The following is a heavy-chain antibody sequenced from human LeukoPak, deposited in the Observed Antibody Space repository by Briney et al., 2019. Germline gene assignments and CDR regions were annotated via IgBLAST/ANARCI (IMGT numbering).Heavy chain of an antibody. J-gene: IGHJ4*02. Sequence: ASVKVSCKASGYTFTDYYMHWVRQAPGQGPEWMGWIKPNSGGTNYAQKFQDRVTMTRDTSITTAYMELSRLRSDDTAVYYCARVFRSITARLDFDYWGQGTLVTVSS. CDR2: IKPNSGGT. CDR1: GYTFTDYY. D-gene: IGHD6-6*01. V-gene: IGHV1-2*02. CDR3: ARVFRSITARLDFDY.